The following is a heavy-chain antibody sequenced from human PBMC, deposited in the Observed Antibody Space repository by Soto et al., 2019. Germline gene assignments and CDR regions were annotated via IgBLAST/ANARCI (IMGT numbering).Heavy chain of an antibody. Sequence: ASVKVSCKVSGYTLTELSMHWVRQAPGKGLEWMGGFDPEDGETIYAQKFQGRVTMTEDTSTDIAYMELSSLRSEDSAVYYCGTDLPLGGRVFDYWGQGTLVTVSS. CDR3: GTDLPLGGRVFDY. CDR2: FDPEDGET. D-gene: IGHD3-16*01. CDR1: GYTLTELS. J-gene: IGHJ4*02. V-gene: IGHV1-24*01.